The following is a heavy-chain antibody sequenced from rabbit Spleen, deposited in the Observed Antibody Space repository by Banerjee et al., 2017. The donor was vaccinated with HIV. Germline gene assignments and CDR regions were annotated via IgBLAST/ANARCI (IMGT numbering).Heavy chain of an antibody. V-gene: IGHV1S47*01. J-gene: IGHJ6*01. Sequence: QEQLVESGGGLVQPGESLKLFCKASGFDFSTYGVSWVRQAPGKGLEWIGYIDPVFGITYYASWVNGRFTISSHNAQNTLYLQLNSLTAADTATYFCARDLAGVIGWNFCLWGPGTLVTVS. D-gene: IGHD4-1*01. CDR3: ARDLAGVIGWNFCL. CDR1: GFDFSTYG. CDR2: IDPVFGIT.